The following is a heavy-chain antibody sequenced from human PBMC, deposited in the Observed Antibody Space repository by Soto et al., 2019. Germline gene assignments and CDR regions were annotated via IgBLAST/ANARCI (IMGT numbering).Heavy chain of an antibody. CDR2: INAGNGNT. Sequence: VASVKVSCKASGYTFTSYAMHWVRQAPGQRLEWMGWINAGNGNTKYSQKFQGRVTMTTDTSTSTAYMELRSLRSDDTAVYYCARVKGSGYHNWFDPWGQGTLVTVSS. J-gene: IGHJ5*02. CDR1: GYTFTSYA. CDR3: ARVKGSGYHNWFDP. V-gene: IGHV1-3*01. D-gene: IGHD3-22*01.